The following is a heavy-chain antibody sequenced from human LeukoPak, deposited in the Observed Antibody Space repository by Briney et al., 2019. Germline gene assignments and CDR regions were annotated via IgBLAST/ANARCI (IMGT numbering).Heavy chain of an antibody. Sequence: SETLSLTCTVSGGSISSYYWSWIRQPPGKGLEWIGYIYYSGSTNYNPSLKSRVTISVDTSKNQFSLKLSSVTAADTAVYYCARSKPSQARGFDYWGQGTLVTVSS. CDR1: GGSISSYY. CDR2: IYYSGST. J-gene: IGHJ4*02. V-gene: IGHV4-59*12. D-gene: IGHD3-16*01. CDR3: ARSKPSQARGFDY.